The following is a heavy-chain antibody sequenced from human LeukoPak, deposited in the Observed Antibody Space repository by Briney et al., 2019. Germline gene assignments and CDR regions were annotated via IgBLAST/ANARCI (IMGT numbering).Heavy chain of an antibody. V-gene: IGHV3-23*01. CDR3: AKDRMGGYYGSGSYYKTALYYYGMDV. CDR1: GFTFSSYA. CDR2: ISGSGGST. D-gene: IGHD3-10*01. J-gene: IGHJ6*02. Sequence: PGGSLRLSCAASGFTFSSYAMSWVRQAPGKGLEWVSAISGSGGSTYYADSVKGRFTISRDNSKNTLYLQMNSLRAEDTAVYYCAKDRMGGYYGSGSYYKTALYYYGMDVWGQGATVTVSS.